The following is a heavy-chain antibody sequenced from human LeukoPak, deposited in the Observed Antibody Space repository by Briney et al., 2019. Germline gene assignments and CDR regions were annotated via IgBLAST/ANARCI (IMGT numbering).Heavy chain of an antibody. V-gene: IGHV3-48*01. D-gene: IGHD1-26*01. CDR3: ARTIVGATRYFDY. CDR2: ISSSSSTI. CDR1: GFTFSSYT. J-gene: IGHJ4*02. Sequence: GGSLRLSCAASGFTFSSYTMNWVRQAPGKGLEWVSYISSSSSTIYYANSVKGRFTISRDNAKNSLYLQMNSLRAEDTAVYYCARTIVGATRYFDYWGQGTLVTVSS.